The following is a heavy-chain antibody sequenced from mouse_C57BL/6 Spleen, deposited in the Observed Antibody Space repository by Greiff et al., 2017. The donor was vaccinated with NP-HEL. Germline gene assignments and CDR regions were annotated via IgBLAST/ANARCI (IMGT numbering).Heavy chain of an antibody. J-gene: IGHJ2*01. D-gene: IGHD3-3*01. CDR1: GYTFTSYW. V-gene: IGHV1-59*01. Sequence: QVQLQQPGAELVRPGTSVKLSCKASGYTFTSYWMHWVKQRPGQGLEWIGVIDPSDSYTNYNQKFKGKATLTVDTSSSTAYMQLSSLTSEDSAVYYCAREGGTGYYFDDWGQGTTLTVSS. CDR2: IDPSDSYT. CDR3: AREGGTGYYFDD.